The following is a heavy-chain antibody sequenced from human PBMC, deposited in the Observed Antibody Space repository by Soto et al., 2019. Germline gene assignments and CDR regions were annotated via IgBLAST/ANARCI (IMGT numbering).Heavy chain of an antibody. J-gene: IGHJ5*02. CDR3: ARERAVLLWFGEQNLFDP. Sequence: SETLSLTCAVYGGSFSGYYWSWIRQPPGKGLEWIGEINHSGSTNYNPSLKSRVTISVDTSKNQFSLKLSSVTAADTAVYYCARERAVLLWFGEQNLFDPWGQGTLVTVSS. V-gene: IGHV4-34*01. CDR2: INHSGST. D-gene: IGHD3-10*01. CDR1: GGSFSGYY.